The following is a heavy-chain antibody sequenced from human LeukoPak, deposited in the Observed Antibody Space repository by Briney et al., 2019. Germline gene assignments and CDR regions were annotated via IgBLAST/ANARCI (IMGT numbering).Heavy chain of an antibody. D-gene: IGHD6-19*01. CDR2: ISGSGGST. Sequence: GGSLRLSCAASGFTFSSYAMSWVRQVPGKGLEWVSAISGSGGSTYYADSVKGRFTISRDNSKTTLYLQMNSLRAEDTAVYYCVKTDKLSSGWYRNFDYWGQGTLVTVSS. CDR3: VKTDKLSSGWYRNFDY. J-gene: IGHJ4*02. CDR1: GFTFSSYA. V-gene: IGHV3-23*01.